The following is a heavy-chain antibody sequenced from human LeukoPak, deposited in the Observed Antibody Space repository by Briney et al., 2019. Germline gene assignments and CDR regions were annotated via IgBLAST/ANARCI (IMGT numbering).Heavy chain of an antibody. Sequence: SETLSLTCSVSGGSITSGNFYWSWIRQHPGKGLEWIGHIHYSGSTNYKPSLRSRVSISVDTSNNHFSLRLSYVTAADAAVYFCARGAVGATSFDYWGQGAQVTVSS. CDR3: ARGAVGATSFDY. CDR2: IHYSGST. J-gene: IGHJ4*02. CDR1: GGSITSGNFY. V-gene: IGHV4-31*03. D-gene: IGHD1-26*01.